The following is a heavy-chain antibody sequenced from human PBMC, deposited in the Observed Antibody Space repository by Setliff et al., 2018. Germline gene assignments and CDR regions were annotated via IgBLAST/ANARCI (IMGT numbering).Heavy chain of an antibody. J-gene: IGHJ6*02. CDR1: GYTLIRHY. CDR2: FTVYNSNT. CDR3: ARVVYYAAGSSMSYGMEV. V-gene: IGHV1-18*04. D-gene: IGHD3-10*01. Sequence: GASVKVSCKATGYTLIRHYMHWARQAPGQGLEWMGWFTVYNSNTKYAQNLQGRLTLTTDTSTNTVFMELRSLRSDDTAMLYCARVVYYAAGSSMSYGMEVWGQGTAVTVSS.